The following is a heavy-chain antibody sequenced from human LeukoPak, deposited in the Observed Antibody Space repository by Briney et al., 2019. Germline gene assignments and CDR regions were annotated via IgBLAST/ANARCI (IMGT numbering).Heavy chain of an antibody. D-gene: IGHD2-2*01. Sequence: ASVKVSCKASGGTFSSYAIRWVRQAPGQGLEWMGGIIPIFGTANYAQKFQGRVTITADESTSTAYMELSSLRSEDTAVYYCAREVQVVPAATHYYYYYMDVWGKGTTVTVSS. CDR2: IIPIFGTA. V-gene: IGHV1-69*13. CDR3: AREVQVVPAATHYYYYYMDV. CDR1: GGTFSSYA. J-gene: IGHJ6*03.